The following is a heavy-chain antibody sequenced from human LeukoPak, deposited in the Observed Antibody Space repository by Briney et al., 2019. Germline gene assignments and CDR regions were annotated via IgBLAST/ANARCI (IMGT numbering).Heavy chain of an antibody. J-gene: IGHJ5*02. V-gene: IGHV1-8*01. CDR1: GYTFTSYD. Sequence: ASVKVSCKASGYTFTSYDINWVRQATGQGLEWMGWMNPNSGNTGYAQKFQGRVTMTRNTSISTAYMELSSLRSEDTAVYYCARGGYYDSSGYPIFNWFDPWGQGTLVTVSS. D-gene: IGHD3-22*01. CDR2: MNPNSGNT. CDR3: ARGGYYDSSGYPIFNWFDP.